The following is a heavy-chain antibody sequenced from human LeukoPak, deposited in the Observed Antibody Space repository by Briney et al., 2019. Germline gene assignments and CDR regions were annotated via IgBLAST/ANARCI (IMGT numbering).Heavy chain of an antibody. D-gene: IGHD3-16*02. CDR3: ARGLGFYDYVWGSHRYTRYYFDY. Sequence: SGTLSLTCIVSGGSISSYYWNWIRQPPGKGLEWIGYINYSGYTNYNPSLKSRVTISVDTSKNQSSLKLSSVTAADTAVYYCARGLGFYDYVWGSHRYTRYYFDYWGQGTLVTVSS. J-gene: IGHJ4*02. V-gene: IGHV4-59*01. CDR2: INYSGYT. CDR1: GGSISSYY.